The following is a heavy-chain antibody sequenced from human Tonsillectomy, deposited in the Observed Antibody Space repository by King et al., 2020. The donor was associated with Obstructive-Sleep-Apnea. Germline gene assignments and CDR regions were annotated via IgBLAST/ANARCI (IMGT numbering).Heavy chain of an antibody. J-gene: IGHJ4*02. CDR1: GFPFSTYA. D-gene: IGHD2-15*01. V-gene: IGHV3-30*04. Sequence: VQLVESGGGVVQPGRSLRLSCAASGFPFSTYAIHWVRQAPGKGLEWVAVISYDGSKKYYADSAKGRLTISRDNSKNTLHLQVNSLRAEDTAVYYCARAHCSVATCYAPYFWGQGTLVTVSS. CDR2: ISYDGSKK. CDR3: ARAHCSVATCYAPYF.